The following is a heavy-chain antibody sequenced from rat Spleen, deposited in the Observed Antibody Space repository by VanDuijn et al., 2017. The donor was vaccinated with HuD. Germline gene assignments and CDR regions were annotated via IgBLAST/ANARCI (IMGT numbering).Heavy chain of an antibody. V-gene: IGHV2-41*01. Sequence: QVQLKESGPGLVQPSQTLSLTCTVAGFSLTNYHVHWVRQPPGKGLEWMGVIWNTGGSRYNSALKSRLSINRDTSKSQVFLKMNSLQTEDTAIYFCTSPFRWFAYWGQGTLVTVSS. CDR1: GFSLTNYH. CDR2: IWNTGGS. J-gene: IGHJ3*01. CDR3: TSPFRWFAY.